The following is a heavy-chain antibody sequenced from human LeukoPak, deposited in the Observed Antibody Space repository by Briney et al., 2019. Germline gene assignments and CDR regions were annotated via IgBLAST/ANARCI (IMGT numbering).Heavy chain of an antibody. CDR3: ARDLIVGATTEYYFDY. CDR1: GYTFTGYY. V-gene: IGHV1-2*02. D-gene: IGHD1-26*01. J-gene: IGHJ4*02. Sequence: ASVKVSCKASGYTFTGYYMHWVRQAPGQGLEWMGWINPNSGGTNYAQKVQGRVTMTRDTSISTAYMELSRLRSEDTAVYYCARDLIVGATTEYYFDYWGQGTLVTVSS. CDR2: INPNSGGT.